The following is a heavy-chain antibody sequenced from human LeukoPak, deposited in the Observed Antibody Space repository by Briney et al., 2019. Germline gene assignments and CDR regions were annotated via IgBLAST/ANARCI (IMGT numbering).Heavy chain of an antibody. Sequence: GSLRLSCVASGFTFNDFAMSWVRQAPGKGLEWIGYIYYSGSTNYNPSLKSRVTISVDTSKNQFSLKLSSVTAADTAVYYCARVGTRAMAGPIDYWGQGTLVTVSS. CDR1: GFTFNDFA. V-gene: IGHV4-59*01. J-gene: IGHJ4*02. CDR3: ARVGTRAMAGPIDY. D-gene: IGHD5-18*01. CDR2: IYYSGST.